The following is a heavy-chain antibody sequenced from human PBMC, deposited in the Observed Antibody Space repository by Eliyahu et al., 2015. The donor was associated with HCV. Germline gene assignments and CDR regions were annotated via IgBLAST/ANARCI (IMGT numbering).Heavy chain of an antibody. J-gene: IGHJ4*02. V-gene: IGHV4-38-2*02. CDR3: AREAYYYDSSGYYNTDFDY. CDR2: IYHSGST. CDR1: GYSISSGYY. D-gene: IGHD3-22*01. Sequence: QVQLQESGPGLVKPSETLSLTCAVSGYSISSGYYWGWIRQPPGKGLEWIGSIYHSGSTYYNPSLKSRVTISVDTSKNQFSLKLSSVTAADTAAYYCAREAYYYDSSGYYNTDFDYWGQGTLVTVSS.